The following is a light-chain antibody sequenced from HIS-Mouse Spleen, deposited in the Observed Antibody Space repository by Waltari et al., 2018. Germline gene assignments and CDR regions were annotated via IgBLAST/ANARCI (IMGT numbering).Light chain of an antibody. V-gene: IGLV2-14*01. CDR1: SRDVGGYTY. CDR2: EVS. Sequence: SALTQPASVSGSPGQSITISCPGTSRDVGGYTYVSWYQQHPGKAPKLMIYEVSNRPSGVSNRFSGSKSGNTASLTISGLQAEDEADYYCSSYTSSSTLVFGGGTKLTVL. J-gene: IGLJ2*01. CDR3: SSYTSSSTLV.